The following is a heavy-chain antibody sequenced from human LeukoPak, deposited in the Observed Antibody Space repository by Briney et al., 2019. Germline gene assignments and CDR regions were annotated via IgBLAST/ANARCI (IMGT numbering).Heavy chain of an antibody. D-gene: IGHD3-22*01. V-gene: IGHV5-51*01. CDR3: ARRLTPPYYHMDV. J-gene: IGHJ6*03. CDR1: GYSFTSYW. Sequence: GESLKISCKGSGYSFTSYWIGWVRQMPGKGLEWMGIIYPGDSDTRYSPSFQGQVTISADKSISTAYLQWKSLKTSDTAMYYCARRLTPPYYHMDVWGKGTTVTVSS. CDR2: IYPGDSDT.